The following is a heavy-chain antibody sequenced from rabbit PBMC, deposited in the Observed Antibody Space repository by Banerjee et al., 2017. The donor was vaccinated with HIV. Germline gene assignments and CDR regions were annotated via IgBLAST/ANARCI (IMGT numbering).Heavy chain of an antibody. V-gene: IGHV1S45*01. CDR2: IGGGTGNH. J-gene: IGHJ4*01. CDR1: GFTLSSYV. CDR3: ARDLAGVIGWNFSL. D-gene: IGHD4-1*01. Sequence: QEQLEESGGGLVKPEGSLKLSCTVSGFTLSSYVMCWVRQAPGKGLEWIACIGGGTGNHYYANWAKGRFTISKASSTTVTLQMTSLTAADTATYFCARDLAGVIGWNFSLWGPGTLVTVS.